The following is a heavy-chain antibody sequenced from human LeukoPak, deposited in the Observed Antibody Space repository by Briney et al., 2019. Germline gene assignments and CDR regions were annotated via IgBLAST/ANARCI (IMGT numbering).Heavy chain of an antibody. CDR3: ARPRVGNGDYFFEDV. J-gene: IGHJ4*02. Sequence: ASVKVSCKASGYTFTTYDLNWVRQATGQGLEWMGWINPNLGATDYAQKFQGRVTITLNISVSTTYMELSGLRSEDTAVYYCARPRVGNGDYFFEDVWGQGTLVTVSS. CDR2: INPNLGAT. D-gene: IGHD4-17*01. CDR1: GYTFTTYD. V-gene: IGHV1-8*03.